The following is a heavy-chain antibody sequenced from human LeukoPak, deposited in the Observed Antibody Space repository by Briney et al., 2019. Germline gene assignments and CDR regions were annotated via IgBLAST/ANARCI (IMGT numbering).Heavy chain of an antibody. Sequence: SETLSLTCAVYGGSFSGYYWSWIRQPPGKGLEWIGEINHSGSTNYNPSLKSRVTIPVDTSKNQFSLKLSSVTATDTAVYYCAVIAVAGIDFDYWGQGTLVTVSS. V-gene: IGHV4-34*01. CDR1: GGSFSGYY. J-gene: IGHJ4*02. CDR3: AVIAVAGIDFDY. D-gene: IGHD6-19*01. CDR2: INHSGST.